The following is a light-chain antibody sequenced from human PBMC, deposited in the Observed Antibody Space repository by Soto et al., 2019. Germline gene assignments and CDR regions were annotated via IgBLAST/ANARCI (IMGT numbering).Light chain of an antibody. CDR1: QSISRY. CDR2: DAS. CDR3: QQRSNWPLT. V-gene: IGKV3-11*01. Sequence: EIVLTQSPATLSLSPGERATLSCRASQSISRYLAWFQQKPGQAPRLLIYDASNRATGIPDRFSGRGSGTDFTLSISSLEPEDFAVYYCQQRSNWPLTFGGGTKVEIK. J-gene: IGKJ4*01.